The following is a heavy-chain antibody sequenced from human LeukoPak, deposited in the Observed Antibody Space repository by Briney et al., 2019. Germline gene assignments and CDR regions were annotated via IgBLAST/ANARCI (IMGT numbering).Heavy chain of an antibody. D-gene: IGHD5-12*01. CDR2: IYYSGST. CDR1: GGSISSSSYY. V-gene: IGHV4-39*01. J-gene: IGHJ6*02. Sequence: PSETLSLTCTVSGGSISSSSYYWGWIRQPPGKGLEWIASIYYSGSTYYNPSLKSRVTISVHTSKNQFSLKLSSVTAADTAVYYCASPYSGNMDVWGRGTTVTISS. CDR3: ASPYSGNMDV.